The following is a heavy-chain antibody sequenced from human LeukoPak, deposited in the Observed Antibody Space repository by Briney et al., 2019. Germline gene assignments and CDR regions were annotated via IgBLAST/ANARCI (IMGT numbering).Heavy chain of an antibody. D-gene: IGHD3-22*01. V-gene: IGHV4-34*01. Sequence: SETLSLTCAVYGGSFSGYYWSWIRQPPEKGLEWIGEINHSGSTNYNPSLKSRVTISVDTSKNQFSLKLSSVTAADTAVYYCARGPIPMYYYDSSGYYFLYWGQGTLVTVSS. J-gene: IGHJ1*01. CDR2: INHSGST. CDR3: ARGPIPMYYYDSSGYYFLY. CDR1: GGSFSGYY.